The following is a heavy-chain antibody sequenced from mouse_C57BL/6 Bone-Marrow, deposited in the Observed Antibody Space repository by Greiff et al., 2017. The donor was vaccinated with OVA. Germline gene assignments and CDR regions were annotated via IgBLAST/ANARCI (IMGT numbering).Heavy chain of an antibody. CDR2: ISNGGGST. CDR1: GFTFSDYY. J-gene: IGHJ2*01. CDR3: ARGGITPPFYY. V-gene: IGHV5-12*01. Sequence: EVKLVESGGGLVQPGGSLKLSCAASGFTFSDYYMYWVRQTPEKRLEWVAYISNGGGSTYYPDTVKGRFTISRDNAKNTLYLQMSSLTSEDTAIDYCARGGITPPFYYWVQGTTLTVSS. D-gene: IGHD2-4*01.